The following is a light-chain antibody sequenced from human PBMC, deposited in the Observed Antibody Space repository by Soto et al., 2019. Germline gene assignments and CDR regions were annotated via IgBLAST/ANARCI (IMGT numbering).Light chain of an antibody. CDR1: SSDVGGYNY. CDR3: SSYASINNWV. CDR2: EVS. V-gene: IGLV2-8*01. Sequence: QSALTQPPSASGSPGQSVTISCTGTSSDVGGYNYVSWYQQHPGKAPKLMIYEVSKRPSGVPDRFSGSKSGNTAALTVSGVQAEEEADYYCSSYASINNWVFGGGTKLTVL. J-gene: IGLJ3*02.